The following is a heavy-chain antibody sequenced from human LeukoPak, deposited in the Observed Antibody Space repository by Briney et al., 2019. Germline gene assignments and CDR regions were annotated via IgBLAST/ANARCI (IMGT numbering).Heavy chain of an antibody. CDR1: GFTFSSYA. CDR2: ISVGGGST. D-gene: IGHD4-17*01. Sequence: GGSLRLSCAASGFTFSSYAMNWVRQAPGKGLEWVSTISVGGGSTYYADSVKGRFTVSRDNSKDTLYLQMNSLRAEDTAVYYCAKGGDFRTTVTSVHYWGQGTLVTVSS. J-gene: IGHJ4*02. CDR3: AKGGDFRTTVTSVHY. V-gene: IGHV3-23*01.